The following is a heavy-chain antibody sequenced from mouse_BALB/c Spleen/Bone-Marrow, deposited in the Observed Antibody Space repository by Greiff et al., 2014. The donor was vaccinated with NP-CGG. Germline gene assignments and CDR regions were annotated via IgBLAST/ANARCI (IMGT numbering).Heavy chain of an antibody. V-gene: IGHV5-17*02. Sequence: EVKLMESGGGLVQPGGSRKLSCAASGFTFSSFGMHWVRQAPEKGLEWVAYISSGSSTIYYANTMKGRFTISRDNPKNTLFLQMTSLRSEDTAMYYCTRSGTLGAMDYWGQGTPVTVSS. CDR2: ISSGSSTI. CDR3: TRSGTLGAMDY. J-gene: IGHJ4*01. D-gene: IGHD3-3*01. CDR1: GFTFSSFG.